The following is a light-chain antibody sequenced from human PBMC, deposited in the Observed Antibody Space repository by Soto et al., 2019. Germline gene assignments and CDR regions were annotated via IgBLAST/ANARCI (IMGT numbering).Light chain of an antibody. CDR1: QSVGCD. CDR3: QHRHN. CDR2: DAS. V-gene: IGKV3-11*01. J-gene: IGKJ3*01. Sequence: EIVLTQSPATLSLSPGERATLSCRASQSVGCDFAWYQQKPGQIPRLLIYDASNRATGIPARFSGSGSGTDVTLIISSLEPADFAVYYCQHRHNFGPGTKVEIK.